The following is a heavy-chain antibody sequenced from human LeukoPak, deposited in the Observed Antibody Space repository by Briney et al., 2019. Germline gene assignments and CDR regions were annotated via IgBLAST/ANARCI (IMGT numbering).Heavy chain of an antibody. CDR2: IRQDGGEK. CDR1: GFTFSSHW. Sequence: PGGSLRLSCAASGFTFSSHWMTRVRQAPGKGLEWVANIRQDGGEKYYLDSVKGRFTISRDNAKNSLDLQMNRLTAEDTAVYYCARVGPRYCSSTTCHFDYWGQGTLVTVSS. D-gene: IGHD2-2*01. CDR3: ARVGPRYCSSTTCHFDY. J-gene: IGHJ4*02. V-gene: IGHV3-7*01.